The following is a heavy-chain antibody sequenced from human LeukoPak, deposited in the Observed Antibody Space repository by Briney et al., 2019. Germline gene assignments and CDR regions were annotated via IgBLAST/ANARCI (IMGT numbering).Heavy chain of an antibody. D-gene: IGHD3-9*01. J-gene: IGHJ3*02. CDR1: GYTFTSYY. V-gene: IGHV1-46*01. CDR2: INPTGGST. Sequence: ASVKVSCKASGYTFTSYYMHWVRQAPGEGLEWMGIINPTGGSTSYAQKFQGRVTMTTDTSTSTAYMELRSLRSDDTAVYYCARYLTGYDAFDIWGQGTMVTVSS. CDR3: ARYLTGYDAFDI.